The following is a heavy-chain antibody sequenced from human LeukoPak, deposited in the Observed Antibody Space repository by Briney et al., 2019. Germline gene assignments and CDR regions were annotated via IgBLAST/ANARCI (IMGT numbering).Heavy chain of an antibody. CDR2: IYSGGST. D-gene: IGHD5-24*01. CDR3: ARDKTRRWLPSGD. Sequence: PGGSLRLSCAASGFTVSSNYMSWVRQAPGKGLEWVSVIYSGGSTYYADSVKGRFTISRVNSKNTLYLQMNSLRAEDTAVYYCARDKTRRWLPSGDWGQGTLVTVSS. CDR1: GFTVSSNY. J-gene: IGHJ4*02. V-gene: IGHV3-53*01.